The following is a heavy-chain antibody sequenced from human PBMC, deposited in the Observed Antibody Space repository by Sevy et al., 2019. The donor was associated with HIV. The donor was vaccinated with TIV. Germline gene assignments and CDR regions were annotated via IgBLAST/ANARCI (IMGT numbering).Heavy chain of an antibody. Sequence: GPSVKVSCKTSGFVFDDYSIAWIRQASGQGLEWLGRIAGNSGDTDYAQKFQGRVTMTTVPSTRTVYMELRSLNVDDTGVYFCAGVRRFFYEYWAQGTLVTVSS. D-gene: IGHD3-10*01. CDR2: IAGNSGDT. CDR1: GFVFDDYS. J-gene: IGHJ4*02. CDR3: AGVRRFFYEY. V-gene: IGHV1-18*04.